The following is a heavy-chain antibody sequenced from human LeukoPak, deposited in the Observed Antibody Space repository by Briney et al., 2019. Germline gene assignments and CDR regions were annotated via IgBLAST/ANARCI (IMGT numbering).Heavy chain of an antibody. Sequence: PSETLSLTCTVSGGSISSNTYFWGWIRQPPGQGLEWIGNIHYSGTTYYNPPLKSRVTLSVDTSKNQFSLKVSSVTAADTAVYYCASGPRYSNGWSEFDYWGQGTLVTVSS. D-gene: IGHD6-19*01. CDR1: GGSISSNTYF. CDR3: ASGPRYSNGWSEFDY. V-gene: IGHV4-39*01. CDR2: IHYSGTT. J-gene: IGHJ4*02.